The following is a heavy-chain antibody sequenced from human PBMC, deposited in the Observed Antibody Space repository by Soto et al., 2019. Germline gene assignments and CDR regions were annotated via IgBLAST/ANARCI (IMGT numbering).Heavy chain of an antibody. J-gene: IGHJ4*02. V-gene: IGHV3-30*18. CDR1: GFTFSSFA. CDR3: AKVVCSF. CDR2: ISYDGSNK. D-gene: IGHD3-10*02. Sequence: GGSLRLSCAASGFTFSSFAMHWVRQAPGKGLEWVAVISYDGSNKYYADSVKGRFTISRDNSKNTLFLQMNILRAEDTAVYYCAKVVCSFWGQGTLVTVSS.